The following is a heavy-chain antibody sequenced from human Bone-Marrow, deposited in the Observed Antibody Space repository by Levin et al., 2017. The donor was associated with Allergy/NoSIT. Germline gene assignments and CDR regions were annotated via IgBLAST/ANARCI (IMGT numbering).Heavy chain of an antibody. CDR2: ISGGGYNT. D-gene: IGHD5-24*01. V-gene: IGHV3-23*01. CDR3: AKMRWLQSPSDFHH. Sequence: SCAASGFTFYDFAISWVRQPPGKGLQWVSAISGGGYNTYYADSVKGRFTISRDNSEETVYLQMNSLRAEDTAVYFCAKMRWLQSPSDFHHWGQGTLVTVSS. CDR1: GFTFYDFA. J-gene: IGHJ1*01.